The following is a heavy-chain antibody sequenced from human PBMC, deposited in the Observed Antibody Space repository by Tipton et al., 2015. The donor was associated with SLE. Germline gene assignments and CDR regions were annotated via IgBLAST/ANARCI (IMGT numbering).Heavy chain of an antibody. CDR2: IYSSGST. CDR3: ARGGLGSDLRGSIYFGS. J-gene: IGHJ4*02. V-gene: IGHV4-59*01. D-gene: IGHD7-27*01. CDR1: GGSISSYY. Sequence: TLSLTCTVSGGSISSYYWSWIRQPPGRGLEWIGYIYSSGSTAYNPSLKSRVTISVDTSKTHFSLRLNSVTAADTAVYYCARGGLGSDLRGSIYFGSWGQGTLVTVSS.